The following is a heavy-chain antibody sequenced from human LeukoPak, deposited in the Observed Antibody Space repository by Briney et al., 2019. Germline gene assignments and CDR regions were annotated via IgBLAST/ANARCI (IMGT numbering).Heavy chain of an antibody. CDR1: GFTFSDYH. CDR2: ISSSGSTI. Sequence: GGSLRLSCAASGFTFSDYHMSWIRQAPGKGLEWVSYISSSGSTIYYADSVKGRFTISRDNAKNSLYLQMNSLRAEDTAVYYCASMGNYKDSRGYYGYGGRGTLVTVSS. J-gene: IGHJ4*02. D-gene: IGHD3-22*01. V-gene: IGHV3-11*01. CDR3: ASMGNYKDSRGYYGY.